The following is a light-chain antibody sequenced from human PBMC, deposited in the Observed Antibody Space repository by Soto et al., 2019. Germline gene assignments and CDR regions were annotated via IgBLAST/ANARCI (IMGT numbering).Light chain of an antibody. CDR2: DAS. V-gene: IGKV3-11*01. Sequence: EIGLTQSPDTLSLSPGERATLSCWASHSVTTHLAWFQQRPGQTPRLLIYDASTRAPGIPARFSGLGSGADFTLTISSLEPEDFAVYYCQQRSDSITFGQGTRLEIK. CDR3: QQRSDSIT. J-gene: IGKJ5*01. CDR1: HSVTTH.